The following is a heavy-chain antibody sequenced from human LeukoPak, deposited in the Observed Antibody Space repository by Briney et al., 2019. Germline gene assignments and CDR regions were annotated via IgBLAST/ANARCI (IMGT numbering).Heavy chain of an antibody. CDR3: ARVLSGYSSGWDYFDY. J-gene: IGHJ4*02. V-gene: IGHV1-69*01. Sequence: ASVKLSCKASGDTYSTSATNRVRQAPGQRLQWMGGTHPIFGTANYPQKLQGRGTTTPGASTSTGYMERSSRRAGETDACYCARVLSGYSSGWDYFDYWGQGTMVTVSS. CDR1: GDTYSTSA. D-gene: IGHD6-19*01. CDR2: THPIFGTA.